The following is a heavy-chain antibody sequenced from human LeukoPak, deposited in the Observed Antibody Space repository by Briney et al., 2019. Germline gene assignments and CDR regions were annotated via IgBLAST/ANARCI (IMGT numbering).Heavy chain of an antibody. J-gene: IGHJ4*02. CDR2: INSDGSST. CDR3: AKDRIAAAGTLNYFDY. Sequence: GGSLRLSCAASGFTFSSYWMHWVRQAPGKGLVWVSRINSDGSSTSYADSVKGRFTISRDNAKNTLYLQMNSLRAEDTAVYYCAKDRIAAAGTLNYFDYWGQGTLVTVSS. V-gene: IGHV3-74*01. D-gene: IGHD6-13*01. CDR1: GFTFSSYW.